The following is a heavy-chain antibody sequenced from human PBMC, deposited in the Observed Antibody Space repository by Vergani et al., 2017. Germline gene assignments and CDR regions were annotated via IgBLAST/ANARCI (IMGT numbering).Heavy chain of an antibody. D-gene: IGHD6-6*01. CDR3: AHSNEYSSSYFDY. CDR1: GGSISSSSYY. V-gene: IGHV4-39*01. J-gene: IGHJ4*02. CDR2: IYYSGST. Sequence: QLQLQESGPGLVKPSETLSLTCPVSGGSISSSSYYWGWIRQPPGKGLEWIGSIYYSGSTYYNPSLKSRVTISVDTSKNQFSLKLSSVTAADTAVYYCAHSNEYSSSYFDYWGQGTLVTVSS.